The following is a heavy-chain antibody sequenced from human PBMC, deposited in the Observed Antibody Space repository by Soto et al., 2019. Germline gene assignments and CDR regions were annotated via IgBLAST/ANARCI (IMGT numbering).Heavy chain of an antibody. CDR1: GFTFSSYS. D-gene: IGHD6-6*01. CDR3: AGGKSIAAPRDYYYGMDV. J-gene: IGHJ6*02. Sequence: GGSLRLSCAASGFTFSSYSMNWVRQAPGKGLEWVSYISSSSSTIYYADSVKGRFTISRDNAKNSLYLQMNSLRDEDTAVYYCAGGKSIAAPRDYYYGMDVWGQGTTVTVSS. V-gene: IGHV3-48*02. CDR2: ISSSSSTI.